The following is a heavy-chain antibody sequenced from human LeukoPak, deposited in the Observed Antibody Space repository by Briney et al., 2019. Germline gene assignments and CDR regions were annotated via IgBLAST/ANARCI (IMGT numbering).Heavy chain of an antibody. CDR1: GFTFSSYS. J-gene: IGHJ5*02. V-gene: IGHV3-21*01. D-gene: IGHD3-22*01. Sequence: PGGSLRLSCAASGFTFSSYSMNWVRQAPGKGLEWVSSISSSSSYIYYADPVKGRFTISRDNAKNSLYLQMNSLRAEDTAVYYCARVGGVTMIPWGQGTLVTVSS. CDR3: ARVGGVTMIP. CDR2: ISSSSSYI.